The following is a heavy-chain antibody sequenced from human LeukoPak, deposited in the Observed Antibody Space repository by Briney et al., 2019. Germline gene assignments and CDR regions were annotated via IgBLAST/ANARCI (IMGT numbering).Heavy chain of an antibody. CDR2: ISSSSSDI. CDR1: GFTFRTHT. V-gene: IGHV3-21*01. CDR3: ARVPGGLEWADFDY. J-gene: IGHJ4*02. Sequence: GGSLRLSCTASGFTFRTHTMNWVRQVPGKGLEWVSCISSSSSDISYADSVKGRFTISRDNAKNSLYLHMSSLRAEDTAVYYCARVPGGLEWADFDYWGQGTLVTVSS. D-gene: IGHD3-3*01.